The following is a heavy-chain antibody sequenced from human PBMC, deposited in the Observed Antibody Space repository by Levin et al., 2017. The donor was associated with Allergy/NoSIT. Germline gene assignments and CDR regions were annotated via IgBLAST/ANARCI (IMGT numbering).Heavy chain of an antibody. J-gene: IGHJ4*02. Sequence: ETLSLTCAASGFTFSNAWMSWVRQAPGKGLEWVGRIKSKTDGGTTDYAAPVKGRFTISRDDSKNTLYLQMNSLKTEDTAVYYCTTDPPEQVPFWGQGTLVTVSS. CDR3: TTDPPEQVPF. CDR2: IKSKTDGGTT. D-gene: IGHD3-3*02. V-gene: IGHV3-15*01. CDR1: GFTFSNAW.